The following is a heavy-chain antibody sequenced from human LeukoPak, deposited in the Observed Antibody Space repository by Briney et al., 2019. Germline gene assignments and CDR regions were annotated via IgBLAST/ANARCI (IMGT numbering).Heavy chain of an antibody. CDR1: GGSISTSNYY. Sequence: SQTLSLTCTASGGSISTSNYYWSWIRQPAGKGLEWIGRIYTSGSTNYNPSLKSRVTISVDTSKNQFSLRLNSVTAADTAVYYCARGESSSSPLYYYYYYMDVWGKGTTVTVSS. V-gene: IGHV4-61*02. D-gene: IGHD6-6*01. CDR2: IYTSGST. J-gene: IGHJ6*03. CDR3: ARGESSSSPLYYYYYYMDV.